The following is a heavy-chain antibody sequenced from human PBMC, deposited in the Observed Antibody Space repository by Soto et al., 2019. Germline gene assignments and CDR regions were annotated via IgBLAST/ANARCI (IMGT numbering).Heavy chain of an antibody. Sequence: QVQLQQWGAGLLKPSETLSLTFAVYGGSFSGYYWSWIRQPPGKGLEWIGEINHSGSTNYNPSLKSRVTISVDTSKNQFSLKLSSVTAADTAVYYCARSKRITIFGVTRNWFDPWGQGTLVTVSS. V-gene: IGHV4-34*01. CDR3: ARSKRITIFGVTRNWFDP. CDR1: GGSFSGYY. CDR2: INHSGST. J-gene: IGHJ5*02. D-gene: IGHD3-3*01.